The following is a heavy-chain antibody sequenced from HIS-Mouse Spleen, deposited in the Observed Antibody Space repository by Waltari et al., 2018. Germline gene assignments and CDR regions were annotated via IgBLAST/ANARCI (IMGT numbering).Heavy chain of an antibody. CDR2: ISYDGSNK. CDR1: GFPFRSYG. D-gene: IGHD6-13*01. Sequence: QVQLVESGGGVVQPGRSLRLSCAASGFPFRSYGMPLVRQAPGKGLEWVAVISYDGSNKYYADSVKGRFTISRDNSKNTLYLQMNSLRAEDTAVYYCAKDRQQLGFDYWGQGTLVTVSS. CDR3: AKDRQQLGFDY. J-gene: IGHJ4*02. V-gene: IGHV3-30*18.